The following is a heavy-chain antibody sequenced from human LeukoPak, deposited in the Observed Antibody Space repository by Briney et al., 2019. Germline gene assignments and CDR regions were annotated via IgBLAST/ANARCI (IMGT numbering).Heavy chain of an antibody. CDR3: ARYYRNGPLDY. D-gene: IGHD1-26*01. J-gene: IGHJ4*02. CDR1: GGSISSSTCY. V-gene: IGHV4-39*01. Sequence: SETLSLTCTVSGGSISSSTCYWGWIHQPPGKGLEWIGNIYYGGSTYYNPSLKSRVTISVDTSKNQFSLKLSSVTAADTAVFYCARYYRNGPLDYWGQGTLVTVSS. CDR2: IYYGGST.